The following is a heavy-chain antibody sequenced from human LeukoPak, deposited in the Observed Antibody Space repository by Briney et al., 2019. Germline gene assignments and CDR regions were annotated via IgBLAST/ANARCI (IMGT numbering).Heavy chain of an antibody. V-gene: IGHV4-39*07. CDR1: GGSISSSSYY. J-gene: IGHJ5*02. Sequence: SETLSLTCTVSGGSISSSSYYWGWIRQPPGKGLEWIGRIYYSGSTNYNPSLKSRVTISVDTSKNQFSLKLSSVTAADTAVYYCARARINWFDPLGQGTLVTVSS. CDR2: IYYSGST. CDR3: ARARINWFDP.